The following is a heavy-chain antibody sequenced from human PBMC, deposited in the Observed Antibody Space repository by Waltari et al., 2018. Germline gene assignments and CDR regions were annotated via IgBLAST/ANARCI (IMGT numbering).Heavy chain of an antibody. V-gene: IGHV3-53*01. CDR2: IYSGGIR. CDR1: GFTVSSNY. Sequence: EVQLVESGGGLIQPGGSLRLSCAASGFTVSSNYISWVRQAPGKGLELVSVIYSGGIRYYADSVRGRFTISRDNSKNTLYLQMNSLRAEDTAVYFCAGGAYSYSYLDYWGQGTLVTVSS. D-gene: IGHD4-4*01. J-gene: IGHJ4*02. CDR3: AGGAYSYSYLDY.